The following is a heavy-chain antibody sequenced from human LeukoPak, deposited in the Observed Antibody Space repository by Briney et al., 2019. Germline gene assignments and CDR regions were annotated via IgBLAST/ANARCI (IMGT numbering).Heavy chain of an antibody. Sequence: LETLSLTCTVSGGSISSYYWSWIRQPPGKGLEWIGYIYYSGSTNYNPSLKSRVTISVDTSKNQFSLKLSSVTAADTAVYYCARTGQWLATNWFDPWGQGTLVTVSS. D-gene: IGHD6-19*01. CDR1: GGSISSYY. V-gene: IGHV4-59*01. CDR3: ARTGQWLATNWFDP. CDR2: IYYSGST. J-gene: IGHJ5*02.